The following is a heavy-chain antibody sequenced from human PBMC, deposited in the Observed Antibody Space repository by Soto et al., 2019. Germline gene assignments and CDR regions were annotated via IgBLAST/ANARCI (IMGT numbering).Heavy chain of an antibody. J-gene: IGHJ4*02. CDR1: GLTFGPSG. V-gene: IGHV3-74*01. Sequence: GGSPRLSRAASGLTFGPSGMPLVRQVPGKGLVWLSRINSDGSSTNYADSVKGRFTISRDNAKSTLSLQMHSLRADVSAVDYGTSGGSGFYDFWGQGSLVTVSS. D-gene: IGHD3-22*01. CDR3: TSGGSGFYDF. CDR2: INSDGSST.